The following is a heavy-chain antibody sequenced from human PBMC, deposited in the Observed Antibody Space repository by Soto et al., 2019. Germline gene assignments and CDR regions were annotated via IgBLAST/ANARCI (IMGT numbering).Heavy chain of an antibody. Sequence: GGAPWLFLAASGFTFRGYYMGRVRPGPGEGVGWVSYISSSGSTIYYADSVKGRFTISRDNAKNSLYLQMNSLRAEDTAVYYCAREKGGYCSGGSCRDAFDIWGQGTMVTVSS. CDR1: GFTFRGYY. J-gene: IGHJ3*02. V-gene: IGHV3-11*01. CDR3: AREKGGYCSGGSCRDAFDI. D-gene: IGHD2-15*01. CDR2: ISSSGSTI.